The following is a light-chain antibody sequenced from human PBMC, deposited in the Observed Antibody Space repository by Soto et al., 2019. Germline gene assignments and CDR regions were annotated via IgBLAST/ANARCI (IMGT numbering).Light chain of an antibody. CDR2: EVS. Sequence: QSALTQPPSASGSPGQSVTISCTGTSSDVGGYNYVSWYQQHPGKAHKLMIYEVSKRPSGVPDRFSGSKSGNTASLTVSGLQAEDEADYYCSSYAGSNIPFGGGTKLTVL. CDR1: SSDVGGYNY. V-gene: IGLV2-8*01. J-gene: IGLJ2*01. CDR3: SSYAGSNIP.